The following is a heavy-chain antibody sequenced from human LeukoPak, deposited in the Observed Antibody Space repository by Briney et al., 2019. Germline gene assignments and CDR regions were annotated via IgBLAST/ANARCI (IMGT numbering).Heavy chain of an antibody. D-gene: IGHD6-13*01. Sequence: PSETLSFTCAASGGSFSGHYWNWIRQPPGKGLEWIGVINHGGSTNYNPSLKSRVTISVDTSQIHFSLRLSSVTAADTAVYYCARGRYVTSRGGAAAGFLDYWGQGTLVTVST. CDR1: GGSFSGHY. CDR3: ARGRYVTSRGGAAAGFLDY. J-gene: IGHJ4*02. V-gene: IGHV4-34*01. CDR2: INHGGST.